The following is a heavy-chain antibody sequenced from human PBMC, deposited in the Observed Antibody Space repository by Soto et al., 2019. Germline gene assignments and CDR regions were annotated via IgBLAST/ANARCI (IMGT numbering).Heavy chain of an antibody. D-gene: IGHD3-3*01. Sequence: AGGGLRLSRAAPGFTFCNALMSWGRQAPGEGVEGGARIKSKTDGGTTDYAAPVKGRFTISRDDSKNTLYLQMNSLKTEDTAVYYCTTNIGHYDFWSGYSGYAFDIWGQGTMVTVSS. CDR3: TTNIGHYDFWSGYSGYAFDI. J-gene: IGHJ3*02. CDR2: IKSKTDGGTT. V-gene: IGHV3-15*01. CDR1: GFTFCNAL.